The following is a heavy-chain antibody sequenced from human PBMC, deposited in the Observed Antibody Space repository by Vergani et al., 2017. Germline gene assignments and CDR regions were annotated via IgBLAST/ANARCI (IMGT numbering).Heavy chain of an antibody. V-gene: IGHV7-4-1*02. D-gene: IGHD2-15*01. J-gene: IGHJ5*02. CDR2: INSNSGNP. CDR1: GYTFTNYA. CDR3: VRIRSGSCTGGSCYSGWLVR. Sequence: QVQLVQSGSEVKKPGASVKVSCRASGYTFTNYALNWVRQAPGQGLEWMGWINSNSGNPTYAQGFKGRFVFFLDSSVSTSYLQINSLQPEDTAVYCCVRIRSGSCTGGSCYSGWLVRWGQGTLVTVSS.